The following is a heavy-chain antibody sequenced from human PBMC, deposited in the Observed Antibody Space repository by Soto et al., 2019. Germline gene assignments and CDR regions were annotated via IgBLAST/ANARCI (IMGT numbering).Heavy chain of an antibody. V-gene: IGHV4-39*01. J-gene: IGHJ3*02. D-gene: IGHD1-26*01. Sequence: SETLSLTCTVSGGSISSSSYYWGWIRQPPGKGLEWIGSIYYSGSTYYNPSLKSRVTISVDTSKNQFSLKLSSVTAADTAVYYCARQRDRGGTFDIWGQGTMVTVSS. CDR2: IYYSGST. CDR1: GGSISSSSYY. CDR3: ARQRDRGGTFDI.